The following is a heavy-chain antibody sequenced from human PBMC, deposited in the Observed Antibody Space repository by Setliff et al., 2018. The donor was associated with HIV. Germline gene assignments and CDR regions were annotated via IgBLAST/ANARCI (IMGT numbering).Heavy chain of an antibody. D-gene: IGHD1-7*01. CDR3: ARHGTWNSQRFHFDY. V-gene: IGHV4-4*09. J-gene: IGHJ4*02. CDR1: AVSIGGYS. Sequence: SETLSLTCTVSAVSIGGYSWSWIRQSPGKGLEWIGSIYSTDTTNHNPSLESRVTISVDESKNQFSLKLNSVTAADTAVYYCARHGTWNSQRFHFDYWGQGTPVTVSS. CDR2: IYSTDTT.